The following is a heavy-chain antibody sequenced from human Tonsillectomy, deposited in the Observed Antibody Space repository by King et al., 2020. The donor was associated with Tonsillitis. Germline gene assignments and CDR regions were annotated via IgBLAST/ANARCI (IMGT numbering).Heavy chain of an antibody. CDR3: ARVPYDYLWGSYYGYFDY. V-gene: IGHV4-39*01. D-gene: IGHD3-16*01. J-gene: IGHJ4*02. Sequence: QLQESGPGLVKPSETLSLTCTVSGGSISINDYYWGWIRQPPGKGLEWIGSIYYSGSTHYNPSLKSRVTISVDTSKNQFSLKLSSVTASDTAVYYCARVPYDYLWGSYYGYFDYWVQGTLATVSS. CDR1: GGSISINDYY. CDR2: IYYSGST.